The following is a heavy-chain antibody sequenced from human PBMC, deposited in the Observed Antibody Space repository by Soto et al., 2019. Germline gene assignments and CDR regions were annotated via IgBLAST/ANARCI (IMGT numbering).Heavy chain of an antibody. CDR2: SSATGAGT. Sequence: EVQLLESGGGLVQPGGSLRLSCAASGFTLSSYGMTWVRQAPGKGLEWVSFSSATGAGTYYADSVKGRFTISRDNSKNTLYLQMPSLRADDTAVYYCANDRRAGGNYGLYSDFWGQGALVIVSP. J-gene: IGHJ4*02. D-gene: IGHD1-7*01. CDR1: GFTLSSYG. CDR3: ANDRRAGGNYGLYSDF. V-gene: IGHV3-23*01.